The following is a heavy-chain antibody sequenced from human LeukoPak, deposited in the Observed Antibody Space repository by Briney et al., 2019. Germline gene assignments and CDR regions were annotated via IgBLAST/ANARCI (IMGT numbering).Heavy chain of an antibody. D-gene: IGHD2-2*02. CDR2: ISYDGSNK. CDR1: GFTFSSYS. Sequence: GGSLRLSCAASGFTFSSYSMNWVRQAPGKGLEWVAVISYDGSNKYYADSVKGRFTISRDNSKNTLYLQMNSLRAEDTAVYYCARTLGYCSSTSCYSLDYWGQGTLVTVSS. J-gene: IGHJ4*02. CDR3: ARTLGYCSSTSCYSLDY. V-gene: IGHV3-30*03.